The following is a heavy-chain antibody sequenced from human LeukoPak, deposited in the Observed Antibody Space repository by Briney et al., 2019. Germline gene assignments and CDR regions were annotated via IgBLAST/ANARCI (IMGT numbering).Heavy chain of an antibody. V-gene: IGHV4-31*03. D-gene: IGHD5-12*01. J-gene: IGHJ4*02. CDR1: GGSISSGGYY. CDR3: ASVPPQIYSGYEE. Sequence: TSETLSLTCTVSGGSISSGGYYWSWIRQHPGKGLEWIGYIYYSGSTYYNPSLKSRVTISVDTSKNQFSLKLSSVTAADTAVYYCASVPPQIYSGYEEWGQGTLVTVSS. CDR2: IYYSGST.